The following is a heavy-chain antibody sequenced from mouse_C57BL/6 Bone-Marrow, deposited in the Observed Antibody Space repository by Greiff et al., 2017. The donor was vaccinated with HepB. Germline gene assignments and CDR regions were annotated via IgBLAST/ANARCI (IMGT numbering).Heavy chain of an antibody. Sequence: EVQLVESGGGLVKPGGSLKLSCAASGFTFSSYAMSWVRQTPEKRLEWVATISDGGSYTYYPDNVKGRFTISRDNAKNNLYLQMSHLKSEDTAMYYCARDYYGSSPYYAMDYWGQGTSVTVSS. CDR2: ISDGGSYT. J-gene: IGHJ4*01. CDR1: GFTFSSYA. D-gene: IGHD1-1*01. CDR3: ARDYYGSSPYYAMDY. V-gene: IGHV5-4*01.